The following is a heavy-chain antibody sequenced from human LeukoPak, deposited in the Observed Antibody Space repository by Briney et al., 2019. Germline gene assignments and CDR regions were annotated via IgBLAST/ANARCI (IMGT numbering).Heavy chain of an antibody. Sequence: SETLSLTCAIYGGSFSHYYWSWIRQAPGKGLEWIGEIHPYGFTSVNPSLKSRVSIVPDTSKNQFSLTLTSVTAADTAVYYCSRGSDESKTGDSWGQGSLATVSS. CDR3: SRGSDESKTGDS. V-gene: IGHV4-34*01. CDR1: GGSFSHYY. J-gene: IGHJ4*02. D-gene: IGHD3-9*01. CDR2: IHPYGFT.